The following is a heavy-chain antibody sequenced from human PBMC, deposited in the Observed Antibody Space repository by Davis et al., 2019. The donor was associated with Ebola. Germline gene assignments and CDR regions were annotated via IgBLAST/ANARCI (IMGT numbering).Heavy chain of an antibody. CDR1: GDSVSSGG. D-gene: IGHD3-3*01. CDR3: ARGWLRGYLDY. Sequence: SCAISGDSVSSGGWNWIRQSPSRGLEWLGRTYYDRSRWYNDYAVSIKSRIIINADTSKNQLSLQLNSVTPEDTAVYYCARGWLRGYLDYWGQGTLVTVSS. J-gene: IGHJ4*02. V-gene: IGHV6-1*01. CDR2: TYYDRSRWYN.